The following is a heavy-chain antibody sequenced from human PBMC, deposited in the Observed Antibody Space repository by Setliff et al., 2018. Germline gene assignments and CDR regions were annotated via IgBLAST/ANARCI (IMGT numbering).Heavy chain of an antibody. J-gene: IGHJ4*02. Sequence: PGGSLRLSCAASGFTFSTYRMHWVRQAPGKGLERVAVIWDDGVKKYHADSVKGRFTISRDNSKNTVYLEMNNLRADDTAVYYCAGDPPRSDWRLDSWGQGTLVTVSS. CDR3: AGDPPRSDWRLDS. D-gene: IGHD1-26*01. V-gene: IGHV3-33*08. CDR2: IWDDGVKK. CDR1: GFTFSTYR.